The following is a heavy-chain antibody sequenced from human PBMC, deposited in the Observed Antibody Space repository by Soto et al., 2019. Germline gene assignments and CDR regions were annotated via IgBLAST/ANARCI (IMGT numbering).Heavy chain of an antibody. Sequence: GGSLRLSCAACGFNLSHPWMTWVRQAAGKGLEWVGRIKSETGGGTADYAAPVKGRITISRDDSKNTVYLQMNSLKTEDTAVYYSTTGIYYHLVTVSHDVACWGQRTLVTVCS. V-gene: IGHV3-15*01. D-gene: IGHD3-9*01. J-gene: IGHJ4*02. CDR1: GFNLSHPW. CDR3: TTGIYYHLVTVSHDVAC. CDR2: IKSETGGGTA.